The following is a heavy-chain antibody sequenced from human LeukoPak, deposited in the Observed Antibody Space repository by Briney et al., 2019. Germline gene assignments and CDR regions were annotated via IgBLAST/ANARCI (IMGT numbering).Heavy chain of an antibody. CDR2: IRGSGGST. CDR1: GFTFSSYA. D-gene: IGHD5-12*01. V-gene: IGHV3-23*01. CDR3: ASSIVATSPSPDWYFDL. Sequence: GGSQRLSCAASGFTFSSYAMSWVRQAPGKGREWVSAIRGSGGSTYYADSLKGRFTISRDNSKNTLYLQINSLRAEDSAVYYCASSIVATSPSPDWYFDLWGRGTLVTVSS. J-gene: IGHJ2*01.